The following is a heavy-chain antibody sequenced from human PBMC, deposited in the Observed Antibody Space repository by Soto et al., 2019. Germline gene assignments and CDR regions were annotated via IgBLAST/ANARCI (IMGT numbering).Heavy chain of an antibody. V-gene: IGHV4-31*01. CDR3: ARDLEGIVTGRGAFGI. CDR2: ISYSGYT. D-gene: IGHD3-9*01. J-gene: IGHJ3*02. Sequence: QVQLQESGQGLVKPSQTLSLTCTVSGGSIRNDNFYWSFLRQRPGKGLEWIGYISYSGYTAYHPSLDSLFLISVHPSNSQFSLTLNSVTAADTAVYYCARDLEGIVTGRGAFGIGGRGTLVTVSS. CDR1: GGSIRNDNFY.